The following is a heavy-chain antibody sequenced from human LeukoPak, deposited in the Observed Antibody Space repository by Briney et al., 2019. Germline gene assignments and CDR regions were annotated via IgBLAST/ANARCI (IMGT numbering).Heavy chain of an antibody. V-gene: IGHV5-51*01. D-gene: IGHD4-23*01. CDR2: IYPGDSDT. CDR3: TREDDYGGNSGGY. Sequence: GEPLNISCTGAGYSFLSYSIAWVRHVPGKGLEWMGIIYPGDSDTRYSPSFQGQVTISIDKSLSTAYLQWSSLKASDTAMYYCTREDDYGGNSGGYWGEGALVTVSS. J-gene: IGHJ4*02. CDR1: GYSFLSYS.